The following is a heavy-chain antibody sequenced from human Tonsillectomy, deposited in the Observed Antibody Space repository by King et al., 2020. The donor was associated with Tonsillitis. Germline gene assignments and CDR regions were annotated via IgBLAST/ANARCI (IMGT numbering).Heavy chain of an antibody. CDR3: AGDPPYYDFWSGYDIRYGGMDV. D-gene: IGHD3-3*01. Sequence: QLVQSGAEVKKPGSSVKVSCKASGGTFSSYAISWVRQAPGQGLEWMGGIIPIFGTANYAQKFQGRVTITADESTSTAYMELSSLRSEDTAVYYCAGDPPYYDFWSGYDIRYGGMDVWGQGTTVTVSS. J-gene: IGHJ6*02. V-gene: IGHV1-69*01. CDR1: GGTFSSYA. CDR2: IIPIFGTA.